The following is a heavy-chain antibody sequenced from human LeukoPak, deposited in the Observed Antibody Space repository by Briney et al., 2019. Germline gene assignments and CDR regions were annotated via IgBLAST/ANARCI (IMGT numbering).Heavy chain of an antibody. CDR3: ARCVTMVRGVIISYYYYYMDV. V-gene: IGHV4-34*01. CDR2: INHSGST. CDR1: GGSFSGYY. D-gene: IGHD3-10*01. J-gene: IGHJ6*03. Sequence: SETLSLTCAVYGGSFSGYYWSWIRQPPGKGLEWIGEINHSGSTNYNPSLKSRVTISVDTSKNQFSLKLSSVTAADTAVYYCARCVTMVRGVIISYYYYYMDVWGKGTTVTISS.